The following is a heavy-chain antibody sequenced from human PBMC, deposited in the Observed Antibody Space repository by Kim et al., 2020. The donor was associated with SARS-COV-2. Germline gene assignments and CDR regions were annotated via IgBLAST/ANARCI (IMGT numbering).Heavy chain of an antibody. CDR2: IEHDGGEK. V-gene: IGHV3-7*01. Sequence: GGSLRLSCAASGFSFSTYWMSWVPQAPGKGPEWVANIEHDGGEKYYVDSVKGRFTISRDNAKTSLYLQMNSLRVEDTAVYYCASQRSFLNIWGQGTLVTV. CDR1: GFSFSTYW. CDR3: ASQRSFLNI. J-gene: IGHJ4*02. D-gene: IGHD2-21*01.